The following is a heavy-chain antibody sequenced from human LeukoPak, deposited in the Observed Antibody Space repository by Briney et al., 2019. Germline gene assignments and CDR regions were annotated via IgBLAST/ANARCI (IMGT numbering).Heavy chain of an antibody. J-gene: IGHJ4*02. Sequence: SETLSLTCTVSGGSISSSSYYWGWIRQPPGKGLEWIGSIYYSGSTYYNPSLKSRVTISVDTSKNQFSQKLSSVTAADTAVYYCARVALGFGEPYFDYWGQGTLVTVSS. V-gene: IGHV4-39*07. CDR3: ARVALGFGEPYFDY. CDR1: GGSISSSSYY. D-gene: IGHD3-10*01. CDR2: IYYSGST.